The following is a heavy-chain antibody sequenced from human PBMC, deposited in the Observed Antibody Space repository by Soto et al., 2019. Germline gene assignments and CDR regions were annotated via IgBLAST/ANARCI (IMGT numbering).Heavy chain of an antibody. J-gene: IGHJ4*02. Sequence: QITLKESGPTLVKPTQTLTLTCTFSGFSLSTSGVGVGWIRQPPGKALEWLALIYWDDDKRYSPSLKSRLTITEDTSKSQVGLTMTNMDPVDTAIYYCAHSIYVLRYFDWSFDYWGQATLVTVSS. D-gene: IGHD3-9*01. CDR2: IYWDDDK. CDR3: AHSIYVLRYFDWSFDY. V-gene: IGHV2-5*02. CDR1: GFSLSTSGVG.